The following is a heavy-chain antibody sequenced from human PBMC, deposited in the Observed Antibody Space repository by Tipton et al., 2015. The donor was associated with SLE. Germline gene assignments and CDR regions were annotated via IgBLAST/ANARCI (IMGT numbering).Heavy chain of an antibody. CDR1: GGSISSYY. Sequence: LSLTCTVSGGSISSYYWSWIRQPPGKGLEWIGEINHSGSTNYNPSLKSRVTISVDTSKNQFSLKLSSVTAADTAVYYCAVNSGYDDAFDIWGQGTMVTVSS. V-gene: IGHV4-34*01. D-gene: IGHD5-12*01. CDR3: AVNSGYDDAFDI. J-gene: IGHJ3*02. CDR2: INHSGST.